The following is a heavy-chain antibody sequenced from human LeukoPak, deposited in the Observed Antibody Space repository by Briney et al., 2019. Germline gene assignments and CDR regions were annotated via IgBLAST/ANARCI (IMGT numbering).Heavy chain of an antibody. CDR2: MNPNSGNT. CDR3: ARDPYGGGNYPPDY. V-gene: IGHV1-8*01. Sequence: GASVKVSCKASGYTFTSYDINWVRQATGQGLEWIGWMNPNSGNTGYAQKFQGRVTMTRNTSISTAYMALSSLRSEDTAVYYCARDPYGGGNYPPDYWGQGILVTVSS. CDR1: GYTFTSYD. J-gene: IGHJ4*02. D-gene: IGHD1-26*01.